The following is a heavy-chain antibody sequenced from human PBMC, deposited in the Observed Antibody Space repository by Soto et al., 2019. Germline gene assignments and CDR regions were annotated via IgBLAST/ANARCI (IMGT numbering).Heavy chain of an antibody. CDR2: INHSGST. CDR1: GGSFSGYY. D-gene: IGHD3-10*01. V-gene: IGHV4-34*01. Sequence: QVQLQQWGAGLLKPSETLSLTCAVYGGSFSGYYWSWIRQPPGKGLEWIGEINHSGSTNYNPSLKSRVTISVDTSKNQFSLKLSSVTAADTAVYYFARGLEYYGSGSYYNDWGQGTLVTVSS. CDR3: ARGLEYYGSGSYYND. J-gene: IGHJ4*02.